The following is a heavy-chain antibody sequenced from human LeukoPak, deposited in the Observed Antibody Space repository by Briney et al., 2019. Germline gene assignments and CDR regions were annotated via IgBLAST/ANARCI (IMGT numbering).Heavy chain of an antibody. Sequence: SETLSLTCTVSGGSISSYYWSWVRQPPGKGLEWIGEIYHSGSTNYNPSLKSRVTISVDKSKNQFSLKLSSVTAADTAVYYCASNVRYYDILTGYYTGLDYWGQGTLVTVSS. J-gene: IGHJ4*02. D-gene: IGHD3-9*01. V-gene: IGHV4-4*02. CDR3: ASNVRYYDILTGYYTGLDY. CDR2: IYHSGST. CDR1: GGSISSYY.